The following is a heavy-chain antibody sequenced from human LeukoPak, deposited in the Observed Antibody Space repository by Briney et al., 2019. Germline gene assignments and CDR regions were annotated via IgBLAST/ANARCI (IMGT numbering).Heavy chain of an antibody. Sequence: PGGSLRLSCAASGFTFSTYAMTWVRQAPGRGLEWVSNIKQDGGEKLYVDSVKGRFTISRDNAKNSLFLQMNSLRVEDTAVYFCARDRYYYNYEAFVWGRGAQVIVSS. J-gene: IGHJ2*01. CDR3: ARDRYYYNYEAFV. V-gene: IGHV3-7*01. D-gene: IGHD3-10*01. CDR2: IKQDGGEK. CDR1: GFTFSTYA.